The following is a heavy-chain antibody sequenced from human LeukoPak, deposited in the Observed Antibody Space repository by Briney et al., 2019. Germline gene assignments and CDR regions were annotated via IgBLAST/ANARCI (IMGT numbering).Heavy chain of an antibody. CDR1: GGSFSGYY. J-gene: IGHJ3*02. CDR3: ARVGCSSTSCYPGAFDI. Sequence: SETLSLTCAVYGGSFSGYYWSWIRQPPGKGLEWIGEINHSGSTNYNPSLKSRVTISVDTSKNQFSLKLSSVTAADTAVYYCARVGCSSTSCYPGAFDIWGQGTMVNVSS. V-gene: IGHV4-34*01. CDR2: INHSGST. D-gene: IGHD2-2*01.